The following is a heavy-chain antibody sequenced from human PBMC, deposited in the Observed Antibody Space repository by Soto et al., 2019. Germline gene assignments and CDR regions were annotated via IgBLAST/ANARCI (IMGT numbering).Heavy chain of an antibody. Sequence: ASVKVSCKASGYTFTGYYMHWVRQAPGQGLEWMGWINPNSGGTNYAQKFQGWVTMTRDTSISTAYMELSRLRSDDTAVYYCARDLRDTMTTDYYYYYMDVWGKGTTVTVSS. CDR1: GYTFTGYY. CDR2: INPNSGGT. D-gene: IGHD4-17*01. CDR3: ARDLRDTMTTDYYYYYMDV. J-gene: IGHJ6*03. V-gene: IGHV1-2*04.